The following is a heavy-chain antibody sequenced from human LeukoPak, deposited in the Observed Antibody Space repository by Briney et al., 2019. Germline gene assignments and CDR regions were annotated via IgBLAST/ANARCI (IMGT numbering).Heavy chain of an antibody. V-gene: IGHV3-21*01. CDR2: ISSSSSYI. Sequence: GGSLRLSCAASGFTFSSYSMNWVRQAPGKGLEWVSSISSSSSYIYYADSVKGRFTISRDNAKNSLYLQMNSLRAEDTAVYYGATKPLWFEETPPLWGQGTLVTVSS. J-gene: IGHJ4*02. CDR1: GFTFSSYS. D-gene: IGHD3-10*01. CDR3: ATKPLWFEETPPL.